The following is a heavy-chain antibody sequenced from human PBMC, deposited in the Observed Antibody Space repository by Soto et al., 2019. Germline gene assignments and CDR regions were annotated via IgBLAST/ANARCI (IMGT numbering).Heavy chain of an antibody. Sequence: VKLVESGGGVVQPGGSLRLSCAASGFTFNIYGMHWVRQAPDKGLEWVALISYDGSNQYYADSVKGRFTISRDNSKNTLFLQMNRLRADDTAVYYCAKDQASGQGSFDSWGQGTLVTVSP. CDR1: GFTFNIYG. J-gene: IGHJ4*02. V-gene: IGHV3-30*18. CDR3: AKDQASGQGSFDS. CDR2: ISYDGSNQ.